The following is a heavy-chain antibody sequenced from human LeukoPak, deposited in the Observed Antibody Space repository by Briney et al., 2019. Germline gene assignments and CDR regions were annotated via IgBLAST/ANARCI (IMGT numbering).Heavy chain of an antibody. CDR1: GCSFSDYA. Sequence: GGSLRLSCAASGCSFSDYAMHWVRQAPGKGLEWVSIINGNGGSTHYADSVKGRFTVSRDNSKDSLYLQISSLTTEETAFYYCAKDSLWDYDYWGQGTLVTVSS. CDR2: INGNGGST. V-gene: IGHV3-43*02. J-gene: IGHJ4*02. CDR3: AKDSLWDYDY. D-gene: IGHD1-26*01.